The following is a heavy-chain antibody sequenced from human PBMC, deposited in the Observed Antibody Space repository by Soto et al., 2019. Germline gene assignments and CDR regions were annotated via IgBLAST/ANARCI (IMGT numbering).Heavy chain of an antibody. CDR2: TYYRSNWNF. D-gene: IGHD6-6*01. J-gene: IGHJ4*02. CDR1: WASVSSKTAT. V-gene: IGHV6-1*01. CDR3: AGDLDINHGLGY. Sequence: SQTLSLPCALSWASVSSKTATWNWVRQSPSRGLEWLGRTYYRSNWNFDYALSVKSRININPDTSKNQFSPQLNSLTPDDTDVYYCAGDLDINHGLGYWGPGTSVTVSS.